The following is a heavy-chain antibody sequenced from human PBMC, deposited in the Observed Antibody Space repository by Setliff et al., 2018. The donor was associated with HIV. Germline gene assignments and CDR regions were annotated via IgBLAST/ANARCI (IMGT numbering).Heavy chain of an antibody. D-gene: IGHD2-15*01. Sequence: SETLSLTCTVSGGSISSYYWSWIRQPPGKGLEWIGYIYYSGSTTYNPSLKSRVTISVETSKNQFSLKLSSVTAADTAVYYCASRGCSGGSCSDYWGQGTLVTVSS. CDR1: GGSISSYY. V-gene: IGHV4-59*01. J-gene: IGHJ4*02. CDR2: IYYSGST. CDR3: ASRGCSGGSCSDY.